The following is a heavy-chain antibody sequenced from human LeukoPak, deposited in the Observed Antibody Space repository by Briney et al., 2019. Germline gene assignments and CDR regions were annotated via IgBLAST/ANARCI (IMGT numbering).Heavy chain of an antibody. V-gene: IGHV3-74*01. J-gene: IGHJ4*02. CDR1: GFTFSSSW. CDR2: ISSDGSGT. Sequence: GGSLRLSYAASGFTFSSSWMHWVRQAPGKGLVWVSRISSDGSGTSYADSVKGRFTISRDNAKNMLYLQMNSLRAEDTAVYYCARDSGYSTSTTYYWGQGTLVAVSS. D-gene: IGHD6-13*01. CDR3: ARDSGYSTSTTYY.